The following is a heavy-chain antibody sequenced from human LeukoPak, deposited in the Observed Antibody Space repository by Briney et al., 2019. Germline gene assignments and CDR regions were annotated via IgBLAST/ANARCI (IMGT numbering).Heavy chain of an antibody. CDR1: GFTFSSYW. CDR2: ITTDGSST. D-gene: IGHD3-22*01. CDR3: ARDYYSGSRDLDY. J-gene: IGHJ4*02. Sequence: GGPLRLSCAASGFTFSSYWMHWVRQAPGKGLMWVSLITTDGSSTTYADSVKGRFTTSRDNAKNTLYLQMNSLRAEDTAVYYCARDYYSGSRDLDYWGQGTLVTVSS. V-gene: IGHV3-74*01.